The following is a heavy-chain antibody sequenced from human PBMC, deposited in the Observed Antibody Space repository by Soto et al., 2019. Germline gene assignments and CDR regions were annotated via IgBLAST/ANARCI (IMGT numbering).Heavy chain of an antibody. V-gene: IGHV3-49*03. CDR3: ARDRGSSGRPSYLDY. CDR1: GFTFGDYA. CDR2: IRSKAYGGTT. J-gene: IGHJ4*02. D-gene: IGHD6-19*01. Sequence: GGSLRLSCTASGFTFGDYAMSWFRQAPGKGLEWVGFIRSKAYGGTTEYAASVKGRFTISRDDSKSIAYLQMNSLKTEDTAVYYCARDRGSSGRPSYLDYWGQGTLVTVSS.